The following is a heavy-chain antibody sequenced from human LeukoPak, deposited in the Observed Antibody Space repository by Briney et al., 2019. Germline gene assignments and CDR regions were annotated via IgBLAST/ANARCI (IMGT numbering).Heavy chain of an antibody. CDR3: ARWRWEQSEFDY. CDR1: GFTFDDYA. J-gene: IGHJ4*02. D-gene: IGHD5-24*01. V-gene: IGHV3-9*01. CDR2: ISWNSGSI. Sequence: GGSLRLSCAASGFTFDDYAMHWVRQAPGKGLEWVSGISWNSGSIGYADSVKGRFTISRDNAKNSLYLQMNSLRVEDTALYYCARWRWEQSEFDYWGQGTLVTVSS.